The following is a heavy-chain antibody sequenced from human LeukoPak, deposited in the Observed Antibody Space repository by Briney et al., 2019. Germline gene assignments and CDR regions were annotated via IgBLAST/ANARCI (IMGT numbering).Heavy chain of an antibody. CDR2: IYTSGST. CDR1: GGSISSYY. V-gene: IGHV4-4*07. Sequence: SEALSLTCTVSGGSISSYYWSWIRQPAGKGLEWIGRIYTSGSTNYNPSLKSRVTMSVDTSKNQFSLKLSSVTAADTAVYYCARAHPTTGAFDIWXQGTMVTVSS. J-gene: IGHJ3*02. CDR3: ARAHPTTGAFDI. D-gene: IGHD1-1*01.